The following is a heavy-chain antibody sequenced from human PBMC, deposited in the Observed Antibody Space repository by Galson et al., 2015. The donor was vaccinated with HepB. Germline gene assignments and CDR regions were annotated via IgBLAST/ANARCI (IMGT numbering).Heavy chain of an antibody. CDR3: AGYCSSTSCYRGRFAFDI. J-gene: IGHJ3*02. V-gene: IGHV3-23*01. CDR1: GCTFSSHA. CDR2: ISGSGGTT. D-gene: IGHD2-2*02. Sequence: SLRLSGAAAGCTFSSHAMTWVRQAPGKGLEWVSVISGSGGTTYYADSVKGRFTISKDNSKNTLYLQMNSLRAEDTALYYCAGYCSSTSCYRGRFAFDIWGQGTMVTVSS.